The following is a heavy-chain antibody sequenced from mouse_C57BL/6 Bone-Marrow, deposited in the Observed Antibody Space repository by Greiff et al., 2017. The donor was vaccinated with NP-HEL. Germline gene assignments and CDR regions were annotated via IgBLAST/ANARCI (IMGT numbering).Heavy chain of an antibody. CDR2: IYPGSGST. J-gene: IGHJ2*01. Sequence: QVQLQQSGAELVKPGASVKMSCKASGYTFTSYWITWVKQRPGHGLEWIGDIYPGSGSTNYNEKFKSKATLTVDTSSSTAYMQLSSLTSEDSAVYYCALITTVDFDYWGQGTTLTVSS. CDR1: GYTFTSYW. V-gene: IGHV1-55*01. D-gene: IGHD1-1*01. CDR3: ALITTVDFDY.